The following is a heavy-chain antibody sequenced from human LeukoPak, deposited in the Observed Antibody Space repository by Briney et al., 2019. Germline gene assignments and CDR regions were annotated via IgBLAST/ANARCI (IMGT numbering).Heavy chain of an antibody. Sequence: GGSLRLSCAASGFTFSSYAMHWVCQAPGKGLEWVAVISYDGSNKYYADSVKGRFTISRDNSKNTLYLQMNSLRAEDTAVYYCARDALHYYDGSGYYYHHNWFDPWGQGTLVTVSS. CDR1: GFTFSSYA. CDR2: ISYDGSNK. J-gene: IGHJ5*02. D-gene: IGHD3-22*01. V-gene: IGHV3-30-3*01. CDR3: ARDALHYYDGSGYYYHHNWFDP.